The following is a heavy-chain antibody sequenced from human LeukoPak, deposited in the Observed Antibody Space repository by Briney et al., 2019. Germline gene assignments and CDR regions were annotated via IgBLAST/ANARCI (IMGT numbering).Heavy chain of an antibody. Sequence: PGGSLTLSCAASGFTFSDYYMSWIRQAPGKGLEWVSYISSRGSTIYYADSVKGRFTISRDNAKNSLYLQMNSLRAEDTAVYYCARDRGYCSSTSCYYDYWGQGTLVTVSS. CDR2: ISSRGSTI. V-gene: IGHV3-11*01. J-gene: IGHJ4*02. CDR1: GFTFSDYY. CDR3: ARDRGYCSSTSCYYDY. D-gene: IGHD2-2*01.